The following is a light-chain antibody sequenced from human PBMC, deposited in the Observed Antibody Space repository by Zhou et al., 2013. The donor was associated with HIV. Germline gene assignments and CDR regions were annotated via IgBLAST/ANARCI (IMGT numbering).Light chain of an antibody. V-gene: IGKV1-5*03. J-gene: IGKJ1*01. CDR1: QSISSW. CDR2: KAS. CDR3: RQHNSLPQT. Sequence: DIQMTQSPSTLSASVGDRVTITCRASQSISSWLAWYQQKPGKAPKVLIYKASSLESGVPSRFSGSGSGTEFTLTISSLQPEDFATYYCRQHNSLPQTFGQGTKVEIK.